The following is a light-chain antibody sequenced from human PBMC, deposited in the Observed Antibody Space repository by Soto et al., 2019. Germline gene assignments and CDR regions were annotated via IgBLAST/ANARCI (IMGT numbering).Light chain of an antibody. J-gene: IGLJ2*01. Sequence: QSVLTQPRSVSGSPGQSVTISCTGTSSDVGGYNYVSWYQQHPGKAPKLMIYDVTKRPSGVPDRFSGSKSANTASLTISGLQAEDEADYYCCSYAGRYTTVVFGGGTKLTVL. CDR2: DVT. CDR3: CSYAGRYTTVV. CDR1: SSDVGGYNY. V-gene: IGLV2-11*01.